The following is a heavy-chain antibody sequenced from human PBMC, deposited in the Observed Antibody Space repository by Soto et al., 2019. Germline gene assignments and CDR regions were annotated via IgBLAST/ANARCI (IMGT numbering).Heavy chain of an antibody. CDR3: ARATNGQWLELDY. CDR2: IWYDGSNQ. D-gene: IGHD6-19*01. CDR1: GFTFSIYG. J-gene: IGHJ4*02. Sequence: HVQLVQSGGGVVQPGRSLRLSCAAAGFTFSIYGMHWVRQAPGQGLEWVAVIWYDGSNQYYADSVKGRFTISRDNSKKTLYLQMNSLRADDTAVYYCARATNGQWLELDYWGQGTLVTVSS. V-gene: IGHV3-33*01.